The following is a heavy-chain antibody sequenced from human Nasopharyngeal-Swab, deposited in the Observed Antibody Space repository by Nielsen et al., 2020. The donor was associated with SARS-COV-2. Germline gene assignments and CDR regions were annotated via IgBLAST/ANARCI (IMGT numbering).Heavy chain of an antibody. CDR2: INSDGSST. J-gene: IGHJ4*02. CDR3: ANLPSVVTPFDY. CDR1: GFTLSTYW. V-gene: IGHV3-74*01. Sequence: GESLKISCVASGFTLSTYWMHWVRQAPGKGLVWVSRINSDGSSTSYADSVKGRFTISRDNAKNTLYLQMNSLRAEDTAVYYCANLPSVVTPFDYWGQGTLVTVSS. D-gene: IGHD4-23*01.